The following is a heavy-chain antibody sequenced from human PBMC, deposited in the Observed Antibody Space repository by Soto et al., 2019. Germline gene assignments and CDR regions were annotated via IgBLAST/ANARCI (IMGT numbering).Heavy chain of an antibody. CDR2: IWYDGSNK. CDR3: AASTPRGTVGHYYYYGMDV. J-gene: IGHJ6*02. Sequence: QVQLVESGGGVVQPGRSLRLSCAASGFTFSSYGMHWVSQAPGKGLEWVAVIWYDGSNKYYADSVKGRFTISRDNSKNPRYLQIHSLRAEDTAVYYCAASTPRGTVGHYYYYGMDVWGQGTTVTVSS. CDR1: GFTFSSYG. D-gene: IGHD4-17*01. V-gene: IGHV3-33*01.